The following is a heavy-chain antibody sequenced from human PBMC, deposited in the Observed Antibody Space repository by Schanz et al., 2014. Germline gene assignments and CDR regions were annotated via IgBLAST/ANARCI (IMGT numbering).Heavy chain of an antibody. J-gene: IGHJ4*02. D-gene: IGHD2-15*01. CDR1: GFSFSGFG. CDR2: ISYDGRNK. V-gene: IGHV3-30*03. CDR3: ARAGQQVLRRPFDY. Sequence: QVQLVESGGGVVQPGRSLRLSCAGSGFSFSGFGMHWVRQAPGKGLEWVAVISYDGRNKYFADAVKGRFTISRDISRNTLFLEMHSLRPEDTAVYYCARAGQQVLRRPFDYWGQGTLVSVSS.